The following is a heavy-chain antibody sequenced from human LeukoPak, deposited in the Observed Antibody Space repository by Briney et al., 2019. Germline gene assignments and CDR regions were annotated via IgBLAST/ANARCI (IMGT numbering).Heavy chain of an antibody. J-gene: IGHJ4*02. Sequence: PSETLSLTCTVSGGSISSSSYYWGWIRQPPGKGLEWIGSIYYSGSTYYNPSLKSRVTISVDTSKNQFSLKLSSVTAADTAVYYCARRWSHYGYFDYWGQGTLVTVSS. D-gene: IGHD4-17*01. CDR2: IYYSGST. V-gene: IGHV4-39*01. CDR3: ARRWSHYGYFDY. CDR1: GGSISSSSYY.